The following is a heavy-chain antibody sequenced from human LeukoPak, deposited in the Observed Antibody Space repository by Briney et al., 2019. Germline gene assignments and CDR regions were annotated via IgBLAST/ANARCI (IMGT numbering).Heavy chain of an antibody. J-gene: IGHJ4*02. V-gene: IGHV6-1*01. Sequence: SQTFSLTCAISGDSVSSNSTAWTWIRQSPSRGLEWLGRTYYRSKWYNDYAVSVKSRITINPDTSKNQFSLHLNSVTPEDTAVYYCARGGGAFDYWGQGALVTVSS. CDR2: TYYRSKWYN. D-gene: IGHD6-25*01. CDR3: ARGGGAFDY. CDR1: GDSVSSNSTA.